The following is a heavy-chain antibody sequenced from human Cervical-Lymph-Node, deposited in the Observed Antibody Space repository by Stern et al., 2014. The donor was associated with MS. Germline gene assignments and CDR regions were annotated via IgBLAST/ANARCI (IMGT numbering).Heavy chain of an antibody. J-gene: IGHJ5*01. V-gene: IGHV4-59*01. CDR3: ARVTGRGTRQNWFDS. Sequence: QVQLQESGPGLVKPSETVSLTCTVSGGSMSSKYWNWIRQPPGKGLELIGYVYSDGSTNYNPSLKSRVIISLDTSTTQFSLSLTSVTAADTAVYYCARVTGRGTRQNWFDSWGQGTLVTVSS. CDR1: GGSMSSKY. D-gene: IGHD1-26*01. CDR2: VYSDGST.